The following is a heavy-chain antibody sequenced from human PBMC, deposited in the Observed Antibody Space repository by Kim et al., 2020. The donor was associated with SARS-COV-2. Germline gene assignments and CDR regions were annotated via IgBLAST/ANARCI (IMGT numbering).Heavy chain of an antibody. D-gene: IGHD1-26*01. J-gene: IGHJ4*02. Sequence: GGSLRLSCSASGFTFSSYAMHWVRQAPGKGLEYVSAISSNGGSTYYADSVKGRFTISRDNSKNTLYLQMSSLRAEDTAVYYCVKAVGATIFDYWGQGTLVTVSS. CDR1: GFTFSSYA. CDR2: ISSNGGST. CDR3: VKAVGATIFDY. V-gene: IGHV3-64D*06.